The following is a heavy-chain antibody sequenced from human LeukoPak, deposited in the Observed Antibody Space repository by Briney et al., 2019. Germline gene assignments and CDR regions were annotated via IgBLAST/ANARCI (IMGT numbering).Heavy chain of an antibody. CDR1: GFTFSSYA. J-gene: IGHJ4*02. V-gene: IGHV3-23*01. CDR3: AKEYSSGYYLDY. Sequence: GGSLRLSCGASGFTFSSYAMSWVRQAPGKGLEWVSAISGSGGSTYYADSVKGRFTISRENSKNTLYLQMNSLRAEDTAVYYCAKEYSSGYYLDYWGQGTLVTVSS. D-gene: IGHD3-22*01. CDR2: ISGSGGST.